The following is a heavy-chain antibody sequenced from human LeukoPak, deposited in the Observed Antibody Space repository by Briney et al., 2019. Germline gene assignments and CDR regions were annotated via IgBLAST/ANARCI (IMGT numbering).Heavy chain of an antibody. CDR3: VRSEDHFDY. CDR2: IWSSGHNT. V-gene: IGHV3-33*01. Sequence: GTSLSLSCAASGFTFNAYAMHWVRQAPGKGLEWVALIWSSGHNTFYADSVKGRFTISRDSSKNTLYLQMSSLRAEDTALYYCVRSEDHFDYWGQGTLVGVSS. CDR1: GFTFNAYA. J-gene: IGHJ4*02.